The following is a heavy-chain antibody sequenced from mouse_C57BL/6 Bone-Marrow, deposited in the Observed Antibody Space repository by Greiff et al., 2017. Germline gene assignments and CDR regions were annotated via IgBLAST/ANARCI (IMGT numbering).Heavy chain of an antibody. CDR2: IYPGDGDT. J-gene: IGHJ1*03. V-gene: IGHV1-80*01. D-gene: IGHD2-3*01. CDR3: ARDDGYTSYWYFDV. Sequence: VQLKESGAELVKPGASVKISCKASGYAFSSYWMNWVKQRPGKGLEWIGQIYPGDGDTNYNGKFKGKATLTADKSSSTAYMQLSSLTSEDSAVYFCARDDGYTSYWYFDVWGTGTTVTVSS. CDR1: GYAFSSYW.